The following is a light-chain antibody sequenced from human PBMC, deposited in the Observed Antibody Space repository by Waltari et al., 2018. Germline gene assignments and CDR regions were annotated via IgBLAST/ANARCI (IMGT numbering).Light chain of an antibody. CDR1: HSLLFYSNNKNY. V-gene: IGKV4-1*01. CDR3: HQYFAPPYT. CDR2: WAS. Sequence: DIVMTQSPDSLTVSLGGRATIHCKSSHSLLFYSNNKNYISWYQQKPGQAPKLLIYWASTRDSGVPDRFSGSGSETDFTLTISSLQAEDVAVYHCHQYFAPPYTFGRGTKLEIK. J-gene: IGKJ2*01.